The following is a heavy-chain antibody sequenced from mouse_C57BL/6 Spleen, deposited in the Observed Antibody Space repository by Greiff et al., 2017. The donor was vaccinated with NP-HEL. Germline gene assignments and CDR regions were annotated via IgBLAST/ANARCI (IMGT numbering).Heavy chain of an antibody. D-gene: IGHD2-14*01. J-gene: IGHJ4*01. CDR2: ISSGSSTI. CDR1: GFTFSDYG. Sequence: EVKLMESGGGLVKPGGSLKLSCAASGFTFSDYGMHWVRQAPEKGLEWVAYISSGSSTIYYADTVKGRFTISRDNAKNTLFLQMTSLRSEDTAMYYCAREGTEALYAMDYWGQGTSVTVSS. V-gene: IGHV5-17*01. CDR3: AREGTEALYAMDY.